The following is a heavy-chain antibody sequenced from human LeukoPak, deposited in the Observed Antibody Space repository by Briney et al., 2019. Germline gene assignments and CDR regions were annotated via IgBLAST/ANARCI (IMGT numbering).Heavy chain of an antibody. J-gene: IGHJ4*02. CDR3: ARDGSSGWYSDY. D-gene: IGHD6-19*01. Sequence: GGSLRLSCAASGFTLDGYGMSWVRQAPGKGLEWVSGINWNGGDTSYADSVKGRFTISKYNAKNSLRLQMNSLRGEDTAFYYYARDGSSGWYSDYWGQGTLVTVSS. V-gene: IGHV3-20*04. CDR1: GFTLDGYG. CDR2: INWNGGDT.